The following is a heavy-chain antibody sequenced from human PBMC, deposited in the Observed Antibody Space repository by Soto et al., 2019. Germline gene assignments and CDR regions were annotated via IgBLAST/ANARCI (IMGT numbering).Heavy chain of an antibody. V-gene: IGHV4-59*01. J-gene: IGHJ6*02. CDR3: ARARPSSYGSGSYPPLHYYYYGMDV. CDR1: GGSISSYY. CDR2: IYYSGST. Sequence: ETLSLTCTVSGGSISSYYWSWIRQPPGKGLEWIGYIYYSGSTNYNPSLKSRVTISVDTSKNQFSLKLSSVTAADTAVYYCARARPSSYGSGSYPPLHYYYYGMDVWGQGTTVTVSS. D-gene: IGHD3-10*01.